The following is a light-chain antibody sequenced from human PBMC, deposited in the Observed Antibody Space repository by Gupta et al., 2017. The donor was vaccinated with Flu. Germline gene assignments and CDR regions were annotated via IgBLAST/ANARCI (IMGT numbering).Light chain of an antibody. CDR3: QHYDNLPPYS. CDR1: QDISNY. CDR2: DAS. Sequence: DIQMTQSPSSLSASVGDRVTITCQASQDISNYLNWYQQKPGKAPKLLIYDASNLETGVPSRFSGSGSGTDFTFTISSLQPEDIATYYCQHYDNLPPYSFGQGTXLEIK. J-gene: IGKJ2*03. V-gene: IGKV1-33*01.